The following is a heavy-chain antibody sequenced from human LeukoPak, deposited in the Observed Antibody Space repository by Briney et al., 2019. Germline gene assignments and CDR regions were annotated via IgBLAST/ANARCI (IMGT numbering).Heavy chain of an antibody. V-gene: IGHV4-39*07. J-gene: IGHJ3*02. D-gene: IGHD1-26*01. CDR3: ARESGTSGAFDI. CDR2: IYYSGST. Sequence: PSETLSLTCTVSGGSISSSSYYWGWIRQPPGKGLEWIGSIYYSGSTYYNPSLKSRVTISVDRSKNQFSLKLSSVTAADTAVYYCARESGTSGAFDIWGQGTMVTVSS. CDR1: GGSISSSSYY.